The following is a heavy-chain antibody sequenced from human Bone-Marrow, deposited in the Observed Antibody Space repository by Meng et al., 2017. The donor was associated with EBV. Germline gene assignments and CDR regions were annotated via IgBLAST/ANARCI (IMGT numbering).Heavy chain of an antibody. CDR1: HYTFTDYH. V-gene: IGHV1-18*01. J-gene: IGHJ4*02. CDR3: ARDGPGYGYFDF. D-gene: IGHD1-1*01. Sequence: QGQLVQSGGEVKKPGASVKVSCKASHYTFTDYHINWGRQAPGQGLEWVGWISTFNGGTNYAQNLQGRVTMTTDTSTTTAYMELRSLRSDDTAVYYCARDGPGYGYFDFWGQGSLVTVSS. CDR2: ISTFNGGT.